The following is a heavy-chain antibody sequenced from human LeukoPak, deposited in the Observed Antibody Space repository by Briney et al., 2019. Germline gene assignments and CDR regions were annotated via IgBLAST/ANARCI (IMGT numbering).Heavy chain of an antibody. CDR3: ARGDAIAGGTTDFAFDF. CDR2: IHPNSGAA. D-gene: IGHD1-26*01. CDR1: GYTFTDFY. J-gene: IGHJ3*01. Sequence: GASVKVSCKASGYTFTDFYIHWVRQAPGQGLQWMGWIHPNSGAAAYAQKFQGRVTMTRDRSISTVHMDLSSLRSDDTALYYCARGDAIAGGTTDFAFDFWGQGTTVTVSS. V-gene: IGHV1-2*02.